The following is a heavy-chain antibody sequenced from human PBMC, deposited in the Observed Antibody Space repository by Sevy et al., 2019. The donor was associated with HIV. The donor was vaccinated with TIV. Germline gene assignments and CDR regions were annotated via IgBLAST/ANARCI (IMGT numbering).Heavy chain of an antibody. V-gene: IGHV3-23*01. CDR2: FSFGCGKI. CDR3: AREGCTKPRDY. D-gene: IGHD2-8*01. Sequence: GGSLRLSCAASGFTFSKYSMSWIRQTPGKGLEWVSTFSFGCGKINYADSVKGRFTISRDDSRNTFYLQMNSLRAEDTAIYYCAREGCTKPRDYWGQGTVVTVSS. CDR1: GFTFSKYS. J-gene: IGHJ4*02.